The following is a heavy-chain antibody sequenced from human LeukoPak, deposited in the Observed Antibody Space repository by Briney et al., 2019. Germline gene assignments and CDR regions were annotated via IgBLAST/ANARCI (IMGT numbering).Heavy chain of an antibody. V-gene: IGHV3-23*01. D-gene: IGHD5-12*01. CDR1: GFTFSSYA. CDR3: AKDLGYSGYDPLDD. J-gene: IGHJ4*02. CDR2: ISGSGGRT. Sequence: PGGSLRLSCAASGFTFSSYAMSWVRQAPGKGLEWVSVISGSGGRTYYADSVKGRFTISRDNSKNTLYLQMNSLRGEDTAVYYCAKDLGYSGYDPLDDWGQGTLVTVSS.